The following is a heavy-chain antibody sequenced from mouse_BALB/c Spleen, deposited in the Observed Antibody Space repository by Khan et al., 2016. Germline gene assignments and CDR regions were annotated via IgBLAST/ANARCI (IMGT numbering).Heavy chain of an antibody. D-gene: IGHD1-1*01. CDR2: IWSGGIT. CDR3: ARGYYGSSYAFDD. Sequence: QVQLQESGPDLVAPSQSLSITCTVSGFSLTTYGVHWVRQPPGKGLEWLGIIWSGGITKYNSAFMSRLSISNNNSKSQVFLKMNSLQTDDTAMYSGARGYYGSSYAFDDWGQGTSVTVSS. V-gene: IGHV2-9*02. J-gene: IGHJ4*01. CDR1: GFSLTTYG.